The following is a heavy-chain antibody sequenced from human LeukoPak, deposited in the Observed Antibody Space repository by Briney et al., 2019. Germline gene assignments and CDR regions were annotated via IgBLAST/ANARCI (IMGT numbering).Heavy chain of an antibody. CDR1: GYTFTGYY. V-gene: IGHV1-46*01. D-gene: IGHD3-16*01. J-gene: IGHJ5*02. Sequence: ASVKVSCKASGYTFTGYYMHWVRQAPGQGLEWMGIINPSGGSTSYAQKFQGRVTMTRDTSTSTVYMELSSLRSEDTAVYYCARDLTAMIRGFDPWGQGTLVTVSS. CDR2: INPSGGST. CDR3: ARDLTAMIRGFDP.